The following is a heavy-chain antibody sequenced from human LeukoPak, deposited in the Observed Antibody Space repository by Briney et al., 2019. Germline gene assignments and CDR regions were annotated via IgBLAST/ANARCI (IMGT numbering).Heavy chain of an antibody. Sequence: GGSLRLSCAASGFTFSSYWMHWVRQAPGKGLVWVSRINSDGSSTSYADSVKGRFTISRDNAKNTLYLQMSSLRAEDTAVYYCARDQTGYSYGYWGQGTLVTVSS. CDR2: INSDGSST. D-gene: IGHD5-18*01. J-gene: IGHJ4*02. CDR3: ARDQTGYSYGY. CDR1: GFTFSSYW. V-gene: IGHV3-74*01.